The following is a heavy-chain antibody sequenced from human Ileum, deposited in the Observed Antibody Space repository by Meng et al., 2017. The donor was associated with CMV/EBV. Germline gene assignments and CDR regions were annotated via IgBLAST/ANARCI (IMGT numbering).Heavy chain of an antibody. V-gene: IGHV4-30-4*08. Sequence: QLRLEELGPGLVKPSQTLSLICTVSGDSISSGDFYWTWIRQSPGKGPEWIGYIYYSGSTYYNPSLKSRLTIALDTSKNQFSLRLTSVTDADTGVYYCATEYSASPGWFDPWGQGILVTVSS. CDR2: IYYSGST. CDR1: GDSISSGDFY. CDR3: ATEYSASPGWFDP. D-gene: IGHD5-12*01. J-gene: IGHJ5*02.